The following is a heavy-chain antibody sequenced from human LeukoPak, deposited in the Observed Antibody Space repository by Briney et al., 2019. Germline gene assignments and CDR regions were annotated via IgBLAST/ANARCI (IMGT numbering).Heavy chain of an antibody. CDR3: ARQESYDLHSYFDY. V-gene: IGHV4-59*01. D-gene: IGHD3-3*01. Sequence: PSETLSLTCTVSGGSISSYYWSWIRQPPGKGLEWIGYIYYSGSTNYNPSLKSRVTISVDTSKNQFSLKLSSVTAADTAVYYCARQESYDLHSYFDYWGQGTLVTVSS. CDR1: GGSISSYY. CDR2: IYYSGST. J-gene: IGHJ4*02.